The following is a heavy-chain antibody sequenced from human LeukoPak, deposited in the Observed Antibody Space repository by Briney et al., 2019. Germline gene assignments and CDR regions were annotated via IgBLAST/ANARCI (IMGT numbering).Heavy chain of an antibody. V-gene: IGHV1-46*01. Sequence: GASVKVSCKASGYTFTSYYMHWVRQAPGQGLAWMGIINPSGGSTSYAQKFQGRVTMTRDTSTSTVYMELSSLRSEDTAVYYCARATYYYDSSGYSRPDYWGQGTLVTVSS. CDR2: INPSGGST. CDR3: ARATYYYDSSGYSRPDY. CDR1: GYTFTSYY. J-gene: IGHJ4*02. D-gene: IGHD3-22*01.